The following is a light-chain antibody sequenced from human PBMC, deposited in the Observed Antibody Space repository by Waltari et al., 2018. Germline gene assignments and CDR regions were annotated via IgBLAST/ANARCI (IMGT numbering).Light chain of an antibody. Sequence: QSVLTQPPSVSAAPGQKVNISCSGSTSNIGNNFVSWYKQFAGTAPKRLIYDKAKKPSGIRDRFSGAKAGTSATRDITGLGTGDEADYYGGSWDSSLSGHVFGTGTKVTVL. CDR1: TSNIGNNF. J-gene: IGLJ1*01. V-gene: IGLV1-51*01. CDR3: GSWDSSLSGHV. CDR2: DKA.